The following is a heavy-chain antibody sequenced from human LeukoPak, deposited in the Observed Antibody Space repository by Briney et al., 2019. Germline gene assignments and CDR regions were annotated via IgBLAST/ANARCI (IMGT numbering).Heavy chain of an antibody. CDR3: ARASDYYGMDV. Sequence: SETLSLTCTVSGGSISYYYCNWIRQSPGKGLEWIGYIYYSGSTNYNPSLKSRVTISGDTSKNQFSLKMSSVTAADTAVYYCARASDYYGMDVWGQGTTVTVSS. J-gene: IGHJ6*02. V-gene: IGHV4-59*08. CDR1: GGSISYYY. CDR2: IYYSGST.